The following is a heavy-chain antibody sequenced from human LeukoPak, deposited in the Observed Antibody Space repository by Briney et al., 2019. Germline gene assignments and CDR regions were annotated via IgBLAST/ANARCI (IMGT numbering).Heavy chain of an antibody. J-gene: IGHJ4*02. D-gene: IGHD1-14*01. CDR2: INSDGSST. CDR3: AKPLISGSTGVRGRFEY. Sequence: GGSLRLSCAASGFTFSSYRMHWVRQAPGKGLVWVSRINSDGSSTSYADSVKGRFTISRDNAKNTLYLQMSSLRVEDTAVYYCAKPLISGSTGVRGRFEYWGQGTLVTVSS. V-gene: IGHV3-74*01. CDR1: GFTFSSYR.